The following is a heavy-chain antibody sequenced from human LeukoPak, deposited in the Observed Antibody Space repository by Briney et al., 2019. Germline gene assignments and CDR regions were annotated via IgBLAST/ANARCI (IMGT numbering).Heavy chain of an antibody. J-gene: IGHJ4*02. CDR1: GFTFSSYS. Sequence: PGGSLRRSCAASGFTFSSYSMNWVRQAPGKGLEWVSSISSSSSYIYYADSVKGRFTISRDNAKNSLYLQMNSLRAEDTAVYYCAKENGYYYDSSVLLGYWGQGTLVTVSS. D-gene: IGHD3-22*01. CDR3: AKENGYYYDSSVLLGY. V-gene: IGHV3-21*04. CDR2: ISSSSSYI.